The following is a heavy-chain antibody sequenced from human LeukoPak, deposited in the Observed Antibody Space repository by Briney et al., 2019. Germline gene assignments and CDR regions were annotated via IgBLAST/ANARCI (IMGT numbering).Heavy chain of an antibody. CDR2: IFPSGGEI. D-gene: IGHD6-19*01. CDR1: GFTFSTFA. Sequence: GGSLRLSCAASGFTFSTFAMLWVRQPPGKGLEWVSSIFPSGGEIHYADSVRGRFTISRDNAKNSLYLQMNSLRAEDTAVYYCARGQKSVGRTLAGTTIYSYYYYMDVWGKGTTVTVSS. J-gene: IGHJ6*03. V-gene: IGHV3-21*01. CDR3: ARGQKSVGRTLAGTTIYSYYYYMDV.